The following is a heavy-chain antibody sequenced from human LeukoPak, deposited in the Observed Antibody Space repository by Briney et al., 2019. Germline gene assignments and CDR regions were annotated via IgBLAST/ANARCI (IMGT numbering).Heavy chain of an antibody. Sequence: GGSLRLSCEGSGLTFSDYWMGWVRQAPGKGLEWVANINPAGSDTEYVGSVKGKFTIYRDNAKKSTFLQMNNLRVEDTALYFCFRWGVAADMQDWGQGTLVTVSS. CDR3: FRWGVAADMQD. CDR1: GLTFSDYW. D-gene: IGHD2-2*01. CDR2: INPAGSDT. J-gene: IGHJ4*02. V-gene: IGHV3-7*01.